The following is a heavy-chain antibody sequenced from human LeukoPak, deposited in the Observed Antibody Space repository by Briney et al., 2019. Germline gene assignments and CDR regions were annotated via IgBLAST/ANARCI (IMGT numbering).Heavy chain of an antibody. D-gene: IGHD5-18*01. CDR2: IYSGGTT. J-gene: IGHJ4*02. CDR3: ARVDTVMAYYFDL. Sequence: GGSPRLSCAASGFTFSTNCMTWVRQAPGKGLEWVSTIYSGGTTYYSDSVMGRFTISRHNSRNTLYLQMNSLRAEDTAVYYCARVDTVMAYYFDLWGQGTLVTVSS. CDR1: GFTFSTNC. V-gene: IGHV3-53*04.